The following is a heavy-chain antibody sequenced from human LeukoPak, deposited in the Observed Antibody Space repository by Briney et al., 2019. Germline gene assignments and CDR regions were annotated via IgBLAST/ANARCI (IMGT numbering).Heavy chain of an antibody. D-gene: IGHD4-17*01. V-gene: IGHV1-2*06. CDR3: ARVEAVTNSNWFDP. CDR1: GYTFTGHY. Sequence: GASVKVSCKASGYTFTGHYLHWVRQAPGQGLEWMGRIHPNSGATNSAQKFQGRVTMTRDTSIATAYMELSRLTSDDTAVYYCARVEAVTNSNWFDPWGQGTLVTVSS. J-gene: IGHJ5*02. CDR2: IHPNSGAT.